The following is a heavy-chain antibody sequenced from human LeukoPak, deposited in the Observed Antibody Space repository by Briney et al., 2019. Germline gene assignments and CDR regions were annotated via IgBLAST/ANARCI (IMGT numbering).Heavy chain of an antibody. D-gene: IGHD1-26*01. V-gene: IGHV3-23*01. Sequence: GGSLRLSCEASGLTFSAYAMNWVRQAPGKGPEWVSAISGSGGSTYYADSVKGRFTISRDNSKNTLYLQMNSLRAADTAVHYCAKGDSGSYAVDYWGQGTLVTVSS. J-gene: IGHJ4*02. CDR3: AKGDSGSYAVDY. CDR1: GLTFSAYA. CDR2: ISGSGGST.